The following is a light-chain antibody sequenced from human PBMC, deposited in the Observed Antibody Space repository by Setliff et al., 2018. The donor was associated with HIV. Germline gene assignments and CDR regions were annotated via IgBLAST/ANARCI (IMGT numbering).Light chain of an antibody. CDR2: EVR. J-gene: IGLJ1*01. Sequence: QSGLTQPASVSGSPGQSITISCTGTSSDVGGYSYVSWYQQHPGKAPKLIIYEVRNRPSGVSNRFSGSKSGNTASLTISGLQAEDEADYYCSSYASSNTLPFGTGTKVTVL. V-gene: IGLV2-14*01. CDR1: SSDVGGYSY. CDR3: SSYASSNTLP.